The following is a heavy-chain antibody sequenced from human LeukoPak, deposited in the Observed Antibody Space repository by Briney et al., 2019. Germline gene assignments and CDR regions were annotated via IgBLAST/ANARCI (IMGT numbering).Heavy chain of an antibody. CDR2: IIPIFGTA. V-gene: IGHV1-69*05. CDR1: GGTFGSYA. Sequence: GASVKVSCKASGGTFGSYAISWVRQAPGQGLEWMGGIIPIFGTANYAQKFQGRVTITTDESTSTAYMELSSLRSEDTAVYYCARERDSSGWYLGYFDYWGQGTLVTVSS. D-gene: IGHD6-19*01. CDR3: ARERDSSGWYLGYFDY. J-gene: IGHJ4*02.